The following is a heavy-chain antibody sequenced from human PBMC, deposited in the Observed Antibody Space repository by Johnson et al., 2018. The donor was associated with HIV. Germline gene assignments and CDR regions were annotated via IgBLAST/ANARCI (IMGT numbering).Heavy chain of an antibody. J-gene: IGHJ3*02. CDR3: AREIIVGPTTSDSDAFDI. Sequence: VQLVESGGGLVQPGGSLRLSCAASGFTFSSYWMSWVRQAPGKGLEWVANIKQDGGEKYYVDSVTGRFTISRDNAKNSLYLQMNSLRAEETAVHYCAREIIVGPTTSDSDAFDIWGQGTIVSVSS. CDR1: GFTFSSYW. D-gene: IGHD1-26*01. V-gene: IGHV3-7*01. CDR2: IKQDGGEK.